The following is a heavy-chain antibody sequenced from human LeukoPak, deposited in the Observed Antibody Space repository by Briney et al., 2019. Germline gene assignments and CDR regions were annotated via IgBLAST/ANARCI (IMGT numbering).Heavy chain of an antibody. Sequence: GASVKVSCKASGYTFTSYYMHWVRQAPGQGLEWMGIINPTGGSTTYAQRFQGRVTMTRDTSTRTVYMELSSLRSEDTAVYNCARGAGAGRSAWFDPWGQGTLVTVSP. D-gene: IGHD3-3*01. CDR3: ARGAGAGRSAWFDP. CDR1: GYTFTSYY. V-gene: IGHV1-46*01. J-gene: IGHJ5*02. CDR2: INPTGGST.